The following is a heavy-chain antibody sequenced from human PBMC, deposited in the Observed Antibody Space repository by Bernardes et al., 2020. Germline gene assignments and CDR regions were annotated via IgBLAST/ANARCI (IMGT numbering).Heavy chain of an antibody. CDR1: GGSFEGYF. J-gene: IGHJ5*02. D-gene: IGHD6-19*01. Sequence: SETLSLTRGVNGGSFEGYFWSWIRQSPTKGLEFIGEVIDTGSANYNPSLKRRVILSADKSNRQFSLNLSSLTAADAGIYYCARRRIGVTVWFDAWGQGILVTVSS. CDR2: VIDTGSA. CDR3: ARRRIGVTVWFDA. V-gene: IGHV4-34*12.